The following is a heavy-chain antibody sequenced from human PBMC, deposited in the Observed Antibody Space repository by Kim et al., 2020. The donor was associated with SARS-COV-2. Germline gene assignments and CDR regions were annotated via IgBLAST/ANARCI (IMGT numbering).Heavy chain of an antibody. V-gene: IGHV4-31*03. D-gene: IGHD2-2*01. CDR1: GGSISSGGYY. Sequence: SETLSLTCTVSGGSISSGGYYWSWIRQHPGKGLEWIGYIYYSGSTYYNPSLKSRVTISVDTSKNQFSLKLSSVTAADTAVYYCAREPRFIVVVPAAYDAFDIWGQGTMVTVSS. J-gene: IGHJ3*02. CDR2: IYYSGST. CDR3: AREPRFIVVVPAAYDAFDI.